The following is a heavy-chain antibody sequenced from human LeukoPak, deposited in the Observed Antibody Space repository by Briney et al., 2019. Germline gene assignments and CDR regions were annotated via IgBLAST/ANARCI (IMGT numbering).Heavy chain of an antibody. CDR2: IYYSGNT. D-gene: IGHD1-14*01. V-gene: IGHV4-59*12. CDR1: GGSISSYY. CDR3: ARVYNPDYYYYMDV. J-gene: IGHJ6*03. Sequence: PSETLSLTCTVSGGSISSYYWSWIRQPPGKGLEWIGYIYYSGNTNYNPSLKSRVTISVDTSKNQFSLKLSSVTAADTAVYYCARVYNPDYYYYMDVWGKGTTVTVSS.